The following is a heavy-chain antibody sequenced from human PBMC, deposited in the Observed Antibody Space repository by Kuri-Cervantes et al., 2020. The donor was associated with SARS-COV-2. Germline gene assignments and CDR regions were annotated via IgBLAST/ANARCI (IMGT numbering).Heavy chain of an antibody. Sequence: ESLKISCTVSGVSVGSSRYYWGWIRQPPGKGLEWLGTIYYSGSTYYNPSLKSRVTISVDTSWNQFSLKLSSVTASDTAVYYCATSYYYDSSGYYGWFDPRGQGVLVTVSS. D-gene: IGHD3-22*01. CDR3: ATSYYYDSSGYYGWFDP. CDR2: IYYSGST. V-gene: IGHV4-39*01. CDR1: GVSVGSSRYY. J-gene: IGHJ5*02.